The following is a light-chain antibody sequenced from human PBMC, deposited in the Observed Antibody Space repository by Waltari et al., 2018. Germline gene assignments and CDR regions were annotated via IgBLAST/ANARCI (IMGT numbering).Light chain of an antibody. CDR1: QSVSSN. J-gene: IGKJ5*01. V-gene: IGKV3-15*01. Sequence: VVLTQSLATMSVSPGESAIISCRAGQSVSSNLAWYQQKPGQAPRLLIYDASTRASSIPARFRGSGSGTEFTLTINSLQSEDSATYYCQQYNRWPPITFGQGTRLDIK. CDR2: DAS. CDR3: QQYNRWPPIT.